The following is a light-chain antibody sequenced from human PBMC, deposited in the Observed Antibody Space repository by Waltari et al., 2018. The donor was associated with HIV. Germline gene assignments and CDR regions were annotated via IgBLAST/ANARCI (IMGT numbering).Light chain of an antibody. CDR2: MNY. Sequence: QSVLTQPPSASGTPGQRVTISCSGSSSNIGSNYVYWYQQLPGTAPKLLIYMNYQPPSGVPDRFSCSKSGASASLAISGLRSEDEADYFCAAWDASLSAWVFGGGNRLTVL. CDR3: AAWDASLSAWV. V-gene: IGLV1-47*01. J-gene: IGLJ3*02. CDR1: SSNIGSNY.